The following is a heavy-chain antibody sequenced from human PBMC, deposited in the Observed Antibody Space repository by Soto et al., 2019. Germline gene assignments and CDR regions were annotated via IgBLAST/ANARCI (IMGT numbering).Heavy chain of an antibody. V-gene: IGHV3-30-3*01. J-gene: IGHJ3*02. Sequence: QVQLVESGGGVVQPGRSLRLSCAACGFTFSSYAMHWVRQAPGKGLEWVAVISYDGSNKYYADYVKGRFTISRDNSKNTLYLQMNSLRAEDTAVYYCALGNAFDIWGQGTMVTVSS. CDR2: ISYDGSNK. D-gene: IGHD7-27*01. CDR3: ALGNAFDI. CDR1: GFTFSSYA.